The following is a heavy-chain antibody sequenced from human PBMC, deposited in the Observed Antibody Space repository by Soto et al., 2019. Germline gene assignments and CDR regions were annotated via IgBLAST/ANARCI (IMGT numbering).Heavy chain of an antibody. D-gene: IGHD2-15*01. CDR3: ARYGGTAIWYFDI. Sequence: QVRLQQWGAGLLKPSETLSLTCTVYGASFTGYYWTWLRQPPGGGLEWIGEVSHSGTSKYNPSLKSRVTISLVTSKSQFALELTSVTAADTAVYYCARYGGTAIWYFDIWGRGASVSVSS. J-gene: IGHJ2*01. CDR1: GASFTGYY. V-gene: IGHV4-34*01. CDR2: VSHSGTS.